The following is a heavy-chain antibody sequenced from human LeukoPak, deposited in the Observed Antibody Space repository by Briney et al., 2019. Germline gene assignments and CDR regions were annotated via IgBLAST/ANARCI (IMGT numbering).Heavy chain of an antibody. J-gene: IGHJ4*02. CDR1: GGTFSSYA. CDR2: TIPIFGIA. CDR3: AGTEMATSNEFDY. Sequence: ASVKVSCKASGGTFSSYAISWVRQAPGQGLEWMGRTIPIFGIANYAQKFQGRVTITADKSTSTAYMELSSLRSEDTAVYYCAGTEMATSNEFDYWGQGTLVTVSS. D-gene: IGHD5-24*01. V-gene: IGHV1-69*04.